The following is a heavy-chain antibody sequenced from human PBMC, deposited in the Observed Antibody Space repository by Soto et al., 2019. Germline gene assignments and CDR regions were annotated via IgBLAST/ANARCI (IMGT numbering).Heavy chain of an antibody. J-gene: IGHJ5*02. CDR2: ISSDGNNK. CDR3: AKDILPNPVTTCGS. CDR1: GFTFDSHG. D-gene: IGHD4-17*01. Sequence: QVQLVESGGGAVQPGRSLRLSCVASGFTFDSHGMHWVRQAPGKGLEWVAVISSDGNNKYYADSVKGRFTISRDNFNHILYLQMSSLRAEDTAVYYCAKDILPNPVTTCGSWGQGTLVTVSS. V-gene: IGHV3-30*18.